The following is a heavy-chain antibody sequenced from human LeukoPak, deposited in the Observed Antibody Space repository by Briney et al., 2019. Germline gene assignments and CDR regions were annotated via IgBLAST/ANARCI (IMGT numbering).Heavy chain of an antibody. J-gene: IGHJ5*02. V-gene: IGHV5-51*07. D-gene: IGHD3-10*01. Sequence: PGESLKISCETSGYSFTTYWIGWVHQMPGTGLEWVGAIYPDDSDTIYSPSFQGQVSISADKSVRTAYLQWNSLKASDTAMYYCARQRGDSGTANWFDPWGQGTLVTVSS. CDR3: ARQRGDSGTANWFDP. CDR2: IYPDDSDT. CDR1: GYSFTTYW.